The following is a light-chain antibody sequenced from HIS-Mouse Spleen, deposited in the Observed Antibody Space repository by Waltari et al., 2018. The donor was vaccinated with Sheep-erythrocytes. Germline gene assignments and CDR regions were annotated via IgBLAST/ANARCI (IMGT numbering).Light chain of an antibody. CDR3: CSYAGSSTPWV. Sequence: QSALTQPASVSGSPGQSITISCTGTSSDVGSYNLVSWYQPHPGQAPQPMVYEGSKRPSGVSNLFSGSKSGNTASLTISGLQAEDEADYYCCSYAGSSTPWVFGGGTKLTVL. V-gene: IGLV2-23*01. J-gene: IGLJ3*02. CDR1: SSDVGSYNL. CDR2: EGS.